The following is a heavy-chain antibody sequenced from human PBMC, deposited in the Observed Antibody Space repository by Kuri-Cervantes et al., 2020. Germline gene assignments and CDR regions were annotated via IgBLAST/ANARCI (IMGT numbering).Heavy chain of an antibody. CDR1: GYTFTGYY. V-gene: IGHV1-2*02. Sequence: ASVKVSYKASGYTFTGYYMHWVRQAPGQGLEWMGWINPNSGGTNYAQKSQGRVTMTRDTSISTAYMDLSRLRSDDTAVYYCARDLLGGDYDLGSYYGMDVWGQGTTVTVSS. CDR3: ARDLLGGDYDLGSYYGMDV. J-gene: IGHJ6*02. D-gene: IGHD4-17*01. CDR2: INPNSGGT.